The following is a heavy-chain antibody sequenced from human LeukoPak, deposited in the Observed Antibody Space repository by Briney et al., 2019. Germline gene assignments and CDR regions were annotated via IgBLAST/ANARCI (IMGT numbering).Heavy chain of an antibody. CDR3: ARKGLRFFDWDL. CDR1: GFTFSSYA. V-gene: IGHV3-11*01. Sequence: PGGSLRLSCAASGFTFSSYAMSWIRQAPGKGLEWVSYISDSGRTMYYADSVKGRFTISKDNAKNSLYLQMNSQRPEDTAMYYCARKGLRFFDWDLWGQGTPVTVSS. CDR2: ISDSGRTM. D-gene: IGHD3-9*01. J-gene: IGHJ4*02.